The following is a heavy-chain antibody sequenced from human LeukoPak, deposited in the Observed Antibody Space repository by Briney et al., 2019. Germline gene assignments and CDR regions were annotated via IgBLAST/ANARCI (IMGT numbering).Heavy chain of an antibody. D-gene: IGHD3-22*01. V-gene: IGHV3-33*01. CDR1: GFTFSSYG. Sequence: GRSLRLSCAASGFTFSSYGMHWVRQAPGKGLEWVAVIWYDGSNKYYADSVKGRFTISRDNSKNTLYLQMNSLRAEDTAVYYCARDGSPYYYDRWYYFDYWGQGTLVTVSS. CDR3: ARDGSPYYYDRWYYFDY. CDR2: IWYDGSNK. J-gene: IGHJ4*02.